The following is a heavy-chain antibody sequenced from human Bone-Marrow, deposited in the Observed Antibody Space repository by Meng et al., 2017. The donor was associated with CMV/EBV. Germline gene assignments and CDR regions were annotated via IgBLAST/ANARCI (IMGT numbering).Heavy chain of an antibody. CDR1: GYTFTNYN. D-gene: IGHD2-8*01. J-gene: IGHJ2*01. CDR3: AREAPNWYFDL. Sequence: SCKASGYTFTNYNIQWVRQAPGQGLEWVGIINPSDSGTSCAQKFQGRVTMTRDTSTNTVYMELSGLRSQDTAVFYCAREAPNWYFDLWGRGTLVTVSS. CDR2: INPSDSGT. V-gene: IGHV1-46*01.